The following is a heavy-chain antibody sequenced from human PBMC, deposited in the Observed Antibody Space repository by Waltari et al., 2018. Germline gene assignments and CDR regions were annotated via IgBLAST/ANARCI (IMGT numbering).Heavy chain of an antibody. J-gene: IGHJ6*02. CDR1: GCTFSSYA. CDR3: ARAAVAGRSGYYYGMDV. D-gene: IGHD6-19*01. V-gene: IGHV1-69*04. CDR2: IIPILGIA. Sequence: QVQLVQSGAEVKKPGSSVKVSCKASGCTFSSYAISWVRQAPGQGLEWMGRIIPILGIANDAQKFQGRVTITADKSTSTAYMELSSLRSEDTAVYYCARAAVAGRSGYYYGMDVWGQGTTVTVSS.